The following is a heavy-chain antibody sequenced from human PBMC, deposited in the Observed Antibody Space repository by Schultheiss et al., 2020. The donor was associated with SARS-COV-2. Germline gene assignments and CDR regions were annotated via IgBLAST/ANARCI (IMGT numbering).Heavy chain of an antibody. CDR3: ARDQIHWFDP. CDR2: IYFSGST. V-gene: IGHV4-59*12. CDR1: GFTFSSYW. Sequence: GSLRLSCAASGFTFSSYWMHWVRQAPGKGLVWIGYIYFSGSTNCNPSLKSRVTISVDTSKNQFSLKLSSVTAADTAVYYCARDQIHWFDPWGQGTLVTVSS. J-gene: IGHJ5*02.